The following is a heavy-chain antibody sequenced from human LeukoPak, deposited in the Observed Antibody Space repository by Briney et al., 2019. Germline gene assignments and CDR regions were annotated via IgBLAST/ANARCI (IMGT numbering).Heavy chain of an antibody. CDR1: GFTFSSYA. D-gene: IGHD6-13*01. CDR2: ISYDGSNK. V-gene: IGHV3-30-3*01. J-gene: IGHJ4*02. CDR3: ARDFAGAAAGFKHLDY. Sequence: AASGFTFSSYAMHWVRQAPGKGLEWVAVISYDGSNKYYADSVKGRFTISRDNSKNTLYLQMNSLRAEDTAVYYCARDFAGAAAGFKHLDYWGQGTLVTVSS.